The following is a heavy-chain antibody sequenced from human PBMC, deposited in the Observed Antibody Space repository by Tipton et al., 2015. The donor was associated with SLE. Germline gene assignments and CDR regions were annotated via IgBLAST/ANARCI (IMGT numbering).Heavy chain of an antibody. CDR2: MHHNGST. CDR3: ATGHFDF. J-gene: IGHJ5*01. V-gene: IGHV4-38-2*02. D-gene: IGHD1-1*01. Sequence: TLSLTCTVSLYSIGSGFYWDWVRQAPGKGLAWVATMHHNGSTYYNPSLRSRVAVSMDTSRNQFSLRLKSVTAADTAVYYCATGHFDFWGQGRLVTVSS. CDR1: LYSIGSGFY.